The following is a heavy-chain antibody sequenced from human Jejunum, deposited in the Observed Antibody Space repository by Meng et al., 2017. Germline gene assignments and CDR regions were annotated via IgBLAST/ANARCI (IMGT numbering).Heavy chain of an antibody. V-gene: IGHV4-4*02. Sequence: QGQLQESGPGLVKPSGTSSLTCAVPGGSISSTNWWSWVRQPPGKGPEWIGDVFHTGSSNYSPSLRSRVTISVDKSKNQFSLNLSSVTAADTAVYFCARRGGAYSTGHFPHFDDWGQGTLVTVSS. CDR1: GGSISSTNW. CDR3: ARRGGAYSTGHFPHFDD. CDR2: VFHTGSS. D-gene: IGHD6-19*01. J-gene: IGHJ4*02.